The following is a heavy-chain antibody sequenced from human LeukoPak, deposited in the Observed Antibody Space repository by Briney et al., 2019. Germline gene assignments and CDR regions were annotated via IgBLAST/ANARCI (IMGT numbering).Heavy chain of an antibody. D-gene: IGHD1-26*01. CDR3: ARQGFEWELKFP. V-gene: IGHV5-51*01. Sequence: GESLKISCEASGYSFTSNYIGWVRQIPGKGLEWMGIIYPGDSDTRYSPSFQGQVTLSADKSISTAYLQWSSLKASDTAMYYCARQGFEWELKFPWGQGTLVTASS. CDR1: GYSFTSNY. J-gene: IGHJ5*02. CDR2: IYPGDSDT.